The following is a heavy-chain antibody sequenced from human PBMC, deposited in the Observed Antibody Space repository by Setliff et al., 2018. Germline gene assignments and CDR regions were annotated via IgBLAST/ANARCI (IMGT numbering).Heavy chain of an antibody. V-gene: IGHV4-38-2*02. J-gene: IGHJ3*02. D-gene: IGHD4-17*01. CDR3: ARDFGDYRIGHGFDI. CDR1: GYSISSGYY. CDR2: IFTTGDT. Sequence: PSETLSLTCAVSGYSISSGYYWGWIRQAPGKGLEWIGRIFTTGDTSYNPSLQSRVTISLDKSKSQFSLKLSSVTAADTAVYYCARDFGDYRIGHGFDIWGQGTEVTVSS.